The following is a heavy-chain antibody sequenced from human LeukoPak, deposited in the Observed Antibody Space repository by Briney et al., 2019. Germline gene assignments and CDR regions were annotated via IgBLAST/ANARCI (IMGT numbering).Heavy chain of an antibody. CDR1: GYTFTGYY. CDR3: ARAPMIVVVFPPRLDF. CDR2: INPNTGGT. Sequence: ASVKVSCKTSGYTFTGYYMQWVRQAPGQGLEWMGWINPNTGGTNYAQRFQGRVTMTSDTSISTAYMELSSLKSDDTAMYYCARAPMIVVVFPPRLDFWGQGTLVTVSS. J-gene: IGHJ4*02. D-gene: IGHD3-22*01. V-gene: IGHV1-2*02.